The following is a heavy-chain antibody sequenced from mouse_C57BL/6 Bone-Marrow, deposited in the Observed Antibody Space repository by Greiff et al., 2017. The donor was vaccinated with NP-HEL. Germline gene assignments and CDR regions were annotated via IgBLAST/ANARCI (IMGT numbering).Heavy chain of an antibody. CDR2: IDPSDSYT. J-gene: IGHJ4*01. V-gene: IGHV1-69*01. CDR3: ATASSGYVYAMDY. CDR1: GYTFTSYW. D-gene: IGHD3-2*02. Sequence: QVQLQQSGAELVMPGASVKLSCKASGYTFTSYWMHWVKQRPGQGLEWIGEIDPSDSYTTYNQKFTGKSTLTVDKYSSTADMQLSSRTSEYSAVYVCATASSGYVYAMDYWGQGTSVTVSS.